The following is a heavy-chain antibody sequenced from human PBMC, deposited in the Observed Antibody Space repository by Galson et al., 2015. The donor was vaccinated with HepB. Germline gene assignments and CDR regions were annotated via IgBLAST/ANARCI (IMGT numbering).Heavy chain of an antibody. CDR3: ARSTFDSPDYFDY. J-gene: IGHJ4*02. D-gene: IGHD2/OR15-2a*01. Sequence: SVKVSCKASGYTLTELSMHWVRQAPGKGLEWMGGFDPEDGETIYAQKFQGRVTMTEDTSTDTAYMELRSLRSDDTAVYYCARSTFDSPDYFDYWGQGTLVTVSS. CDR2: FDPEDGET. V-gene: IGHV1-24*01. CDR1: GYTLTELS.